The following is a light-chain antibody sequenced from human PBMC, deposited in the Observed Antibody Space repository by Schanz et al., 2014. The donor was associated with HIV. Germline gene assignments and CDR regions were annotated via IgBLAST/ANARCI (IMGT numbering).Light chain of an antibody. CDR3: QQYGNSLT. V-gene: IGKV3-20*01. CDR2: DAS. Sequence: ETVMTQSPVTLSLSPGERATLSCRASQSVRSSYLAWYQQKPGQAPRLLIYDASSRATGIPDRFIGSGSGADFTLTISRLEPDDFAVYYCQQYGNSLTFGGGTNVDI. CDR1: QSVRSSY. J-gene: IGKJ4*01.